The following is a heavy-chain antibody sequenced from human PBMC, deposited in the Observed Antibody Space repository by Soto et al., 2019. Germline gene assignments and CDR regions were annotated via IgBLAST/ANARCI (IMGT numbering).Heavy chain of an antibody. V-gene: IGHV4-4*02. Sequence: PSETLSLTCAVSSGSISSSNWWSWVRQPPGKGLEWIGEIYYSGSTYYNPSLKSRVTISVDTSKNQFSLKLSSVTAADTAVYYCARHIGTTIFGVVLTSNWFDPWGQGTLVTVSS. D-gene: IGHD3-3*01. CDR2: IYYSGST. CDR1: SGSISSSNW. J-gene: IGHJ5*02. CDR3: ARHIGTTIFGVVLTSNWFDP.